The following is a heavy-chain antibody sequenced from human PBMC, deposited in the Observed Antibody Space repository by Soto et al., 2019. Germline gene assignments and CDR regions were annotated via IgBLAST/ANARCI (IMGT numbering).Heavy chain of an antibody. CDR3: TTVAGRGPWDY. Sequence: EVPLVQSGAEVKKPGESLRISCKASGYIFSSYWLNWVCQMPGKGLEWMGKSSPSDSYTYYSPAFQGHVTISADRSISTAYLQGENVTASDTGMYYCTTVAGRGPWDYWGQGTLVTVSS. V-gene: IGHV5-10-1*03. CDR2: SSPSDSYT. D-gene: IGHD6-19*01. J-gene: IGHJ4*02. CDR1: GYIFSSYW.